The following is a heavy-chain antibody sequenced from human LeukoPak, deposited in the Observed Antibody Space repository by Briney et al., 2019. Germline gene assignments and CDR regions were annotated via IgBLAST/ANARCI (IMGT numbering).Heavy chain of an antibody. CDR1: GYTFTSYY. D-gene: IGHD6-13*01. CDR2: INPSGGST. CDR3: ARDLGAAAGGVL. J-gene: IGHJ4*02. V-gene: IGHV1-46*01. Sequence: ASVKVSCKASGYTFTSYYMHWVRQAPGQGLEWMGIINPSGGSTSYAQKFQGRVTMTRDTPTSTVYMELSSLRSEDTAVYYCARDLGAAAGGVLWGQGTLVTVSS.